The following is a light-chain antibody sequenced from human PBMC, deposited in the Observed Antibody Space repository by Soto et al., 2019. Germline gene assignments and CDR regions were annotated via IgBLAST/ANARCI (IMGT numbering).Light chain of an antibody. CDR3: QQYNSYSYT. J-gene: IGKJ2*01. CDR1: QSISSW. CDR2: KAS. V-gene: IGKV1-5*03. Sequence: DIQMTQSPSTLSASVGDRVTITCRASQSISSWLAWYQQKPGKAPKLLIYKASSLESGVPSRFSGSGSGPEFTLTISSLQPDDFATYYCQQYNSYSYTFGQGTKREIK.